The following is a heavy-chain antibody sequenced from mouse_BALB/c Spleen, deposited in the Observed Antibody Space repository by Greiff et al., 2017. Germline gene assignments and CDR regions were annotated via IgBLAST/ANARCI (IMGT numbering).Heavy chain of an antibody. V-gene: IGHV1-4*01. Sequence: QVQLQQSGAELARPGASVKMSCKASGYTFTSYTMHWVKQRPGQGLEWIGYINPSSGHTNYNQKFKDKATLTADKSSSTAYMQLSSLTSEDSAVYYCAIYGNYNGFDYWGQGTTLTVSS. D-gene: IGHD2-1*01. CDR3: AIYGNYNGFDY. CDR1: GYTFTSYT. J-gene: IGHJ2*01. CDR2: INPSSGHT.